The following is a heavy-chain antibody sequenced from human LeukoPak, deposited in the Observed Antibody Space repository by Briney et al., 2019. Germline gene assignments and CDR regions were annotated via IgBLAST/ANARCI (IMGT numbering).Heavy chain of an antibody. D-gene: IGHD2-15*01. J-gene: IGHJ3*02. CDR2: IYSSGST. CDR3: ARAPLDYCSGGSCYMIGAFDI. Sequence: GGSLRLSCAASGFTVSSNYMSWVRQAPGKGLEWVSVIYSSGSTYYADSVKGRFTISRDNSKNTLYLQMNSLRAEDTAVYYCARAPLDYCSGGSCYMIGAFDIWGQGTMVTVSS. CDR1: GFTVSSNY. V-gene: IGHV3-53*01.